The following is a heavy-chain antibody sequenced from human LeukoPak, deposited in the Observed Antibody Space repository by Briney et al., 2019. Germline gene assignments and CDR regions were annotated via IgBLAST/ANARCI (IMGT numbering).Heavy chain of an antibody. J-gene: IGHJ5*02. CDR2: ISGSGGST. V-gene: IGHV3-23*01. Sequence: GGSLRLSCAASGFTFSSYAMSWVRQAPGKGLEWVSAISGSGGSTYYADSVKGRFTIPRDNSKNTLYLQMNSLRAEDTAVYYCAKDSSSWYYRDWFDPWGQGTLVTVSS. CDR1: GFTFSSYA. D-gene: IGHD6-13*01. CDR3: AKDSSSWYYRDWFDP.